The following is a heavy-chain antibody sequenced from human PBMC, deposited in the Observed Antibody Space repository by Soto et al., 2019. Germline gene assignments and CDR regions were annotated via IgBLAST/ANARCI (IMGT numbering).Heavy chain of an antibody. CDR1: GGSISSGDYY. D-gene: IGHD1-7*01. J-gene: IGHJ6*02. Sequence: TSETLSLTCTVSGGSISSGDYYWSWIRQPPGKGLEWIGYIYYSGSTYYNPSLKSRVTISVDTSKNQFSLKLSSVTAADTAVYYCARGPVPWNYPDYYYYSGIDVSGQGTTVTVYS. CDR2: IYYSGST. V-gene: IGHV4-30-4*01. CDR3: ARGPVPWNYPDYYYYSGIDV.